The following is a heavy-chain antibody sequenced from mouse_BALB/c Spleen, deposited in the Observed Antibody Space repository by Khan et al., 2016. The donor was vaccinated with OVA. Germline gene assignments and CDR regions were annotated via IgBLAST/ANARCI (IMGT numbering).Heavy chain of an antibody. D-gene: IGHD2-14*01. CDR1: GYTFTDYN. Sequence: VRLQQSGPELVKPGASVKIPRKASGYTFTDYNMDWVKQSHGKSLEWIGDINPNNGGTIYNQKFKGKATLTVDKSSSTAYMELRSLTSEDAAVYYCTRTEDRYDGDFDYWGQGTTLTVSS. V-gene: IGHV1-18*01. CDR2: INPNNGGT. J-gene: IGHJ2*01. CDR3: TRTEDRYDGDFDY.